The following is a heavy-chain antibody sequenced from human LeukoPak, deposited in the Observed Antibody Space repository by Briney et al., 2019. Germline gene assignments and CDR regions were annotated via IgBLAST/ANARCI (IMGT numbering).Heavy chain of an antibody. J-gene: IGHJ4*02. CDR2: ISPDGSAT. CDR3: ARAGYSYGLDS. Sequence: PGGSLRLSCAASGFTFSTYYILWVRQAPGKGPVWVSRISPDGSATKYADSVKGRFTVSRDNVKNTLYLQMNSLRADDTAVYYCARAGYSYGLDSWGQGTLVTVSS. D-gene: IGHD5-18*01. CDR1: GFTFSTYY. V-gene: IGHV3-74*03.